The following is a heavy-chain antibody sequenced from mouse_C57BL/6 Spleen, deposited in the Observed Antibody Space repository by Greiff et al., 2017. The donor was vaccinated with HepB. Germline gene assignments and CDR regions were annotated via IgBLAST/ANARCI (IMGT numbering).Heavy chain of an antibody. Sequence: QVQLQQSGAELMKPGASVKLSCKATGYTFTGYWIEWVKQRPGHGLEWIGEILPGSGSTNYNEKFKGKATFTADTSSNTAYMQLSSLTTEDSAIYYCAREATTVVARDYAMDYWGQGTSVTVSS. J-gene: IGHJ4*01. CDR2: ILPGSGST. CDR3: AREATTVVARDYAMDY. V-gene: IGHV1-9*01. D-gene: IGHD1-1*01. CDR1: GYTFTGYW.